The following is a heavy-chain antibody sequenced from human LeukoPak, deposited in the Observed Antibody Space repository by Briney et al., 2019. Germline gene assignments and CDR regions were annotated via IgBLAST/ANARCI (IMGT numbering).Heavy chain of an antibody. V-gene: IGHV3-11*01. J-gene: IGHJ4*02. Sequence: KPGGSLRLSCAASGFTFSDYYMSWIRQAPGKGLEWVSYISSSGSTIYYADSVKGRFTISRDNAKNSLYLQMNSLRAEDTAVYYCARDCGWIQLWLPVDVGYFDYWGQGTLVTVSS. CDR1: GFTFSDYY. CDR3: ARDCGWIQLWLPVDVGYFDY. CDR2: ISSSGSTI. D-gene: IGHD5-18*01.